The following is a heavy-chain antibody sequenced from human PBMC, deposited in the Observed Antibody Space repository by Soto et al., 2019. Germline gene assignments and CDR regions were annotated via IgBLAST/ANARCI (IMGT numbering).Heavy chain of an antibody. D-gene: IGHD3-10*01. V-gene: IGHV4-31*03. CDR2: IYYSGST. Sequence: QVQLQESAPGLVKPSQTLSLTCTVSGGSISSGGYYWSWIRQHPGKGLEWIGYIYYSGSTYYNPALKSRVTISVDTSKNQFALKLSSVPAADTAVDYCARGRTTSPTPGDYWGQGTLVTVSS. J-gene: IGHJ4*02. CDR1: GGSISSGGYY. CDR3: ARGRTTSPTPGDY.